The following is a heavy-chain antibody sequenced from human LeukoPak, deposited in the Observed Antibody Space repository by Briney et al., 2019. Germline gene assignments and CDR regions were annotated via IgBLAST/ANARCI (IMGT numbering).Heavy chain of an antibody. J-gene: IGHJ4*02. CDR2: IYPSDSDT. CDR3: WRPSARTSPLDN. D-gene: IGHD3-22*01. V-gene: IGHV5-51*01. Sequence: GESLQISCQGSGYSFTSYWIGWVRQMPGKGLEWMGIIYPSDSDTRYSPSFQGQVTISADKSISTAYLQWSSLKASDTAMYYCWRPSARTSPLDNWGQGTLVTVSS. CDR1: GYSFTSYW.